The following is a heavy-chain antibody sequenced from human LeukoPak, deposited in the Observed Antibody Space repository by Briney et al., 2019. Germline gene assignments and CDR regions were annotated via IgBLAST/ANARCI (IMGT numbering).Heavy chain of an antibody. CDR3: ASSVLRYFDWLSLITFDI. Sequence: GGSLRLSCAASGFTFSSYGMHWVRQAPGKGLEWVAVISYDGSNKYYADSVKGRFTISRDDSKNTLYLQMNSLRAEDTAVYYCASSVLRYFDWLSLITFDIWGQGTTVTVSS. J-gene: IGHJ3*02. CDR2: ISYDGSNK. V-gene: IGHV3-30*03. CDR1: GFTFSSYG. D-gene: IGHD3-9*01.